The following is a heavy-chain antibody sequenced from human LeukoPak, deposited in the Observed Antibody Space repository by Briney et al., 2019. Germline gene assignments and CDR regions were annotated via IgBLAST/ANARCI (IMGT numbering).Heavy chain of an antibody. CDR2: RYYSGSS. J-gene: IGHJ4*02. CDR1: GGSVSSGSHY. CDR3: ARDVGRTPYDFWSGYQDY. D-gene: IGHD3-3*01. Sequence: SETLSLTCTVSGGSVSSGSHYWGWIRQPPGKGLEWIGSRYYSGSSYYNASLKSRLTISVDSSMNQFSLKLNSVTAADTAVYYCARDVGRTPYDFWSGYQDYWGQGTLVTVSS. V-gene: IGHV4-39*07.